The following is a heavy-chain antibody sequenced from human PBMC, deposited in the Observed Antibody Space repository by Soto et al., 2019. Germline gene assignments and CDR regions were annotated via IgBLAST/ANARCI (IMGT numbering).Heavy chain of an antibody. CDR3: AHTKLHSDNVALDV. D-gene: IGHD1-7*01. Sequence: QITLKESGPTLVKPTQTLTLTCTFSGFSLSTSGVGVGWVRQPPGKALEWLALIFWDDDKRYRPSLKSRLPITKDTSKNPVVITGTNMDPVDTATFYCAHTKLHSDNVALDVWGQGTTVTVSS. CDR1: GFSLSTSGVG. V-gene: IGHV2-5*02. CDR2: IFWDDDK. J-gene: IGHJ6*02.